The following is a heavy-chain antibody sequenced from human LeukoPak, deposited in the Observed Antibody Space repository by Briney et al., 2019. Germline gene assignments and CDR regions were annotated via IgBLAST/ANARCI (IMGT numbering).Heavy chain of an antibody. CDR1: GYTLTELS. D-gene: IGHD3-22*01. J-gene: IGHJ4*02. CDR3: ATVSYDSSGYYLKYYFDY. CDR2: FDPEDGGT. V-gene: IGHV1-24*01. Sequence: ASVKVSCKVSGYTLTELSMHWVRQAPGKGLEWMGGFDPEDGGTIYAQKFQGRVTMTEDTSTDTAYMELSSLRSEDTAVYYCATVSYDSSGYYLKYYFDYWGQGTLVTVSS.